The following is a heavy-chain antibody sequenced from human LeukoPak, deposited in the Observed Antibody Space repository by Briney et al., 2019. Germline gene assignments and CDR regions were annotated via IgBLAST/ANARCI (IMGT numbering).Heavy chain of an antibody. D-gene: IGHD6-6*01. CDR3: ARHFAYSSSSYFDY. Sequence: TSENLSLTCCVYGGSVSSYYWSWIRQPPGKGLEWSGYVYYTGSTNYNPSLKSRFTMFEDKSKNQFSLRLSSVTVADTAVYYCARHFAYSSSSYFDYWGQGSLVTVSS. V-gene: IGHV4-59*08. CDR1: GGSVSSYY. J-gene: IGHJ4*02. CDR2: VYYTGST.